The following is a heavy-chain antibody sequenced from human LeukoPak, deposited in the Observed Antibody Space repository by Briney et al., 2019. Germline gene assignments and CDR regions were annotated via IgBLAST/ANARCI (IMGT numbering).Heavy chain of an antibody. Sequence: SVKVSCQASLFTFTSSSMQWVRQPRRQRLEWIGWIVVGSGNTNSAQKCQERVTITGDMSTSTDYMELSSQRTEEKAVYYCAASPYSSSCEGFDPWGQGTLVTVSS. CDR1: LFTFTSSS. CDR3: AASPYSSSCEGFDP. V-gene: IGHV1-58*02. D-gene: IGHD6-13*01. J-gene: IGHJ5*02. CDR2: IVVGSGNT.